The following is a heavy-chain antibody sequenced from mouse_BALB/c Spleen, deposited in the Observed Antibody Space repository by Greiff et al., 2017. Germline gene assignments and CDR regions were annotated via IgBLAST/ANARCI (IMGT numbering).Heavy chain of an antibody. Sequence: EVKVVESGGGLVKPGGSLKLSCAASGFTFSDYYMYWVRQTPEKRLEWVATISDGGSYTYYPDSVKGRFTISRDNAKNNLYLQMSSLKSEDTAMYYCARGVLGIYYYGSSYGYAMDYWGQGTSVTVSS. J-gene: IGHJ4*01. CDR1: GFTFSDYY. V-gene: IGHV5-4*02. CDR3: ARGVLGIYYYGSSYGYAMDY. CDR2: ISDGGSYT. D-gene: IGHD1-1*01.